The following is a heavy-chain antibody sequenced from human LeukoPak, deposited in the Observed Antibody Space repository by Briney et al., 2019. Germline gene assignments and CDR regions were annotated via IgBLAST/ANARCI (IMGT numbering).Heavy chain of an antibody. Sequence: SETLSLTCTVSGGSISSGSYYWSWIRQPAGKGLEWIGRIYTSGSTNYNPSLKSRVTISVDTSKNQFSLKLSSVTAADTAVYYCARALGYCSSTSCYRRDAFDIWGQGTMVTVSS. J-gene: IGHJ3*02. CDR3: ARALGYCSSTSCYRRDAFDI. CDR1: GGSISSGSYY. V-gene: IGHV4-61*02. D-gene: IGHD2-2*02. CDR2: IYTSGST.